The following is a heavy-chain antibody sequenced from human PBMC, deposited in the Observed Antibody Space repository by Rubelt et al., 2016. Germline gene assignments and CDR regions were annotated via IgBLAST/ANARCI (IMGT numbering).Heavy chain of an antibody. J-gene: IGHJ3*02. D-gene: IGHD1-26*01. CDR1: GFTFDDYA. CDR3: ARYQAVRATERYNAFDI. CDR2: ISGDGGST. V-gene: IGHV3-43*02. Sequence: EVQLVESGGGLVQPGGSLRLSCAASGFTFDDYAMHWVRQAPGKGLEWVSLISGDGGSTYYADSVKGRFTISRDNSKNTLDLQMSSLRAEDTAVYYCARYQAVRATERYNAFDIWGQGTMVTVSS.